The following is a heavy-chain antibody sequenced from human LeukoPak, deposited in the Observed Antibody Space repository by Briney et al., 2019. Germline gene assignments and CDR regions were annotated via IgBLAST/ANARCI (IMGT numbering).Heavy chain of an antibody. CDR1: GFTFSSYA. V-gene: IGHV3-23*01. Sequence: PGGSLRLSCAASGFTFSSYAMSWVRQAPGKGLEWASAISGSGGSTYYADSVKGRFTISRDNSKNTLYLQMNSLRAEDTAVYYCAKANIVVVPAATRKYYYYYMDVWGKGTTVTVSS. CDR3: AKANIVVVPAATRKYYYYYMDV. J-gene: IGHJ6*03. D-gene: IGHD2-2*01. CDR2: ISGSGGST.